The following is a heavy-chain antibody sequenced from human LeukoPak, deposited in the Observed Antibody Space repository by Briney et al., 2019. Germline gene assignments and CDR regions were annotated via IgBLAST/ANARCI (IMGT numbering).Heavy chain of an antibody. CDR1: GFTFSSYA. CDR3: AKGPTAAMVSY. V-gene: IGHV3-23*01. J-gene: IGHJ4*02. CDR2: ISGSGGST. Sequence: GGSLRLSCAASGFTFSSYAMSWVRQALGKWLEWVSAISGSGGSTYYADSVKGRFTISRGNSKNTLYLQMNSLRAEDTAVYYCAKGPTAAMVSYWGQGTLVTVSS. D-gene: IGHD2-2*01.